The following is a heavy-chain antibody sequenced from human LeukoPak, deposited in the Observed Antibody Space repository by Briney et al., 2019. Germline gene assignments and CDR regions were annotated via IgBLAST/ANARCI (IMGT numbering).Heavy chain of an antibody. V-gene: IGHV3-30-3*01. CDR2: ISYDGSNK. CDR1: GFTFSSYA. J-gene: IGHJ4*02. Sequence: GGSLRLSCAASGFTFSSYAMHWVRQAPGKGLEWVAVISYDGSNKYYADSVKGRFTISRDNSKNTPYLQMNSLRAEDTAVYYCARGNTMVRGVIITSYFDYWGQGTLVTVSS. D-gene: IGHD3-10*01. CDR3: ARGNTMVRGVIITSYFDY.